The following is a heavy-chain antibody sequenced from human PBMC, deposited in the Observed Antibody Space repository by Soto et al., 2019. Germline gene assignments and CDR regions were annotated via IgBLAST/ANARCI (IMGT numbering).Heavy chain of an antibody. CDR3: AKDLFRYCNHGVCYTPKWFDP. Sequence: GGSLRLSCAASGFTFSSYGMHWVRQAPGKGLEWVAVISYDGSNKYYADSVKGRFTISRDNSKNTLYLQMNSLRAEDTAVYYCAKDLFRYCNHGVCYTPKWFDPWGQGTLVSVSS. CDR1: GFTFSSYG. J-gene: IGHJ5*02. CDR2: ISYDGSNK. D-gene: IGHD2-8*01. V-gene: IGHV3-30*18.